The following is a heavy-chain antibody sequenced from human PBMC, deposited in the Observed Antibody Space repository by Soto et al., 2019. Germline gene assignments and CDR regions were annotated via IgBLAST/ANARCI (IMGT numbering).Heavy chain of an antibody. CDR1: GASINKYY. CDR3: ARHLLASEYFYGLDV. V-gene: IGHV4-59*08. D-gene: IGHD3-10*01. Sequence: PSETLSLTCSVSGASINKYYWSWVRQPPGKGLEWIGHIYYTGSTNYNPSLKTRVTISVDTSKTQFSLNLSSVTAADTAVYYCARHLLASEYFYGLDVWGQGTTVTVSS. CDR2: IYYTGST. J-gene: IGHJ6*02.